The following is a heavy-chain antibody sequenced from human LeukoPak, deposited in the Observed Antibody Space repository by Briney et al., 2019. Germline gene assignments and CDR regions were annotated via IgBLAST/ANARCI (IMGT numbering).Heavy chain of an antibody. V-gene: IGHV3-30-3*01. J-gene: IGHJ4*02. CDR3: ARDDRGYSSGWYDY. Sequence: GGSLRLSCAASGFTVSSNYMSWVRQAPGKGLEWVAVISYDGSNKYYADSVKGRFTISRDNSKNTLYLQMNSLRAEDTAVYYCARDDRGYSSGWYDYWGQGTLVTVSS. CDR2: ISYDGSNK. D-gene: IGHD6-19*01. CDR1: GFTVSSNY.